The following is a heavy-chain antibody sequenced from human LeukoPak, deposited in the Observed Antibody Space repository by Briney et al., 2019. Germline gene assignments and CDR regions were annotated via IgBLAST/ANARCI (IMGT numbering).Heavy chain of an antibody. CDR2: IKEDGSEK. CDR1: GVTFSSYA. CDR3: ATSNWFDW. Sequence: GGSLRLSCAASGVTFSSYAMNWVRQAPGKGLEWVANIKEDGSEKYYVDSVKGRFTISKDNAKNSLYLQMNSLRAEDTAVYYCATSNWFDWWGQGTLVTVSS. D-gene: IGHD4-11*01. J-gene: IGHJ4*02. V-gene: IGHV3-7*01.